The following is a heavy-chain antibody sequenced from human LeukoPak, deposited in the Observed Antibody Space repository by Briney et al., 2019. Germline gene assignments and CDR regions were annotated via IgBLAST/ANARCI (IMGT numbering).Heavy chain of an antibody. V-gene: IGHV3-15*01. D-gene: IGHD6-6*01. CDR3: SSSSSPYYYYHGMDV. CDR1: GFTFSNAW. Sequence: PGGSLRLSCAASGFTFSNAWMSWVRQAPGKGLEWVGRIKSKTDGGTTDYAAPVKGRFTISRDGSKNTLYLQMNSLKTEDTAVYYCSSSSSPYYYYHGMDVWGQGTTVTVSS. J-gene: IGHJ6*02. CDR2: IKSKTDGGTT.